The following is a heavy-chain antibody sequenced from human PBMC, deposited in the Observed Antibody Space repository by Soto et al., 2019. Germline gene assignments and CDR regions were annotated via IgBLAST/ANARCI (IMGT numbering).Heavy chain of an antibody. Sequence: PGGSLRLSCAASGFTFSSYEMNWVRQAPGKGLEWVSYISSSGSTIYYADSVKGRFTISRDNAKNSLYLQMNSLRAEDTAVYYCARDLFDWLSFDYWGQGTLVTVSS. J-gene: IGHJ4*02. CDR3: ARDLFDWLSFDY. CDR1: GFTFSSYE. CDR2: ISSSGSTI. D-gene: IGHD3-9*01. V-gene: IGHV3-48*03.